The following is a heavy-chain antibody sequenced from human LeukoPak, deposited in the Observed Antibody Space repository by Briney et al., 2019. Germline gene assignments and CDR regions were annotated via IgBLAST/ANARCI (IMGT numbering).Heavy chain of an antibody. CDR3: GRDPNGDYFGAFEF. V-gene: IGHV3-23*01. J-gene: IGHJ3*01. Sequence: GGSLRLSCAASGFTFSTYAMTWVRQAAEKGLEWVSIINAGGGETYYTDSVKGRFTISRDNSKNTLYLQMNSLRVEDTAVYYCGRDPNGDYFGAFEFWGQETLVTVSA. D-gene: IGHD4-17*01. CDR1: GFTFSTYA. CDR2: INAGGGET.